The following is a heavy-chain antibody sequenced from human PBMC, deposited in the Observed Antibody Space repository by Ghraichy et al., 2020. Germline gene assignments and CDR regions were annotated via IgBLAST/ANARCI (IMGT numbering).Heavy chain of an antibody. CDR1: GFTFSSYG. V-gene: IGHV3-30*18. J-gene: IGHJ6*02. CDR3: ANQRVQVGATPLGYYGMDV. Sequence: GGSLRLSCAASGFTFSSYGMHWVRQAPGKGLEWVAVISYDGSNKYYADSVKGRFTISRDNSKNTLYLQMNSLRAEDTAVYYCANQRVQVGATPLGYYGMDVWGQETTVTVSS. CDR2: ISYDGSNK. D-gene: IGHD1-26*01.